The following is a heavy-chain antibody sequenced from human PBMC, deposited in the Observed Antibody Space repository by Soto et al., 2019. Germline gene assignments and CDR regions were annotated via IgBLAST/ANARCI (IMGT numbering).Heavy chain of an antibody. Sequence: PSETLPLTCAVSVGSISSSNWWIWVRQPPWKGLEWIGEIYHSGSTNYNPSLKSRVTISVDKSKNQFSLKLSSVTAADTAVYYCAREKKSGYYYYGLEVWGQGTTVTVCS. CDR2: IYHSGST. V-gene: IGHV4-4*02. J-gene: IGHJ6*01. CDR3: AREKKSGYYYYGLEV. CDR1: VGSISSSNW. D-gene: IGHD3-10*01.